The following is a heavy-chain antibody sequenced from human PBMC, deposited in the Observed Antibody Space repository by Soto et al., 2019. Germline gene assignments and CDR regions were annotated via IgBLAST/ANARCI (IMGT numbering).Heavy chain of an antibody. CDR2: IYYSGST. J-gene: IGHJ4*02. CDR3: ASQNRKRTTVSVAAVDY. V-gene: IGHV4-31*03. CDR1: GGSISSGGYY. Sequence: SETLSLSCTVSGGSISSGGYYWSWIRQHPGKGLEWIGYIYYSGSTYYNPSLKSRVTISVDTSKNQFSLKLSSVTAADTAVYYCASQNRKRTTVSVAAVDYWGQGTLVTVSS. D-gene: IGHD4-17*01.